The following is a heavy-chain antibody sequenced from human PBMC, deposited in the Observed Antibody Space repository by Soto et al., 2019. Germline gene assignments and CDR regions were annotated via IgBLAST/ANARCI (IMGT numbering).Heavy chain of an antibody. Sequence: TSETLSLTCTVSGGSISSYYWSWIRQPPGKGLEWIGYIYYSGSTNYNPSLKSRVTISVDTSKNQFSLKLSSVTAADTAVYYCARQDTAMEIRYWGQGTLVTVSS. CDR1: GGSISSYY. CDR2: IYYSGST. J-gene: IGHJ4*02. CDR3: ARQDTAMEIRY. D-gene: IGHD5-18*01. V-gene: IGHV4-59*08.